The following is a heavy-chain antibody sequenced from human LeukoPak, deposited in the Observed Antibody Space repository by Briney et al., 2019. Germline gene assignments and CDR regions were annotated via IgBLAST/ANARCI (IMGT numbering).Heavy chain of an antibody. Sequence: GGSLRLSCAASGFTVSSNYMSWVRQAPGKGLEWVSVIYSGGSTYYADSVKGRFTISRDNSKNTLYLQVNSLRAEDTAVYYCARDPLGYFDLWGRGTLVTVSS. J-gene: IGHJ2*01. CDR1: GFTVSSNY. CDR3: ARDPLGYFDL. CDR2: IYSGGST. V-gene: IGHV3-66*01.